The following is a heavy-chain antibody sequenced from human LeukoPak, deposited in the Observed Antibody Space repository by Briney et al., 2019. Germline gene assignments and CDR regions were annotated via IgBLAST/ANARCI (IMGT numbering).Heavy chain of an antibody. J-gene: IGHJ4*02. D-gene: IGHD3-10*01. V-gene: IGHV1-69*06. Sequence: ASVKVSCKASGGTFSSYAISWVRQAPGQGLEWMGGIIPIFGTANYAQKFPGRVTITADKSTSTAYMELSSLRSEDTAVYYCASGPAASLFGELLLSPDYWGQGTLVTVSS. CDR1: GGTFSSYA. CDR2: IIPIFGTA. CDR3: ASGPAASLFGELLLSPDY.